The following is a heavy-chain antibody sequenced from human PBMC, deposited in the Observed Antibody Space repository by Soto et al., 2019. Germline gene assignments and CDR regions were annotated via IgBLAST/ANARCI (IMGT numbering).Heavy chain of an antibody. D-gene: IGHD3-10*01. V-gene: IGHV4-39*02. Sequence: QVQLQESGPGLVKPSETLSLTCTVSGGPISSYNHYWGWIRQPPGKGLEWIGSIYYSGSTYYNPSLKSRVTISVDTSENHFSLELSSVTAADTAVYYCARRVWFGEKTFDFWGQGTLVTVSS. CDR1: GGPISSYNHY. J-gene: IGHJ4*02. CDR3: ARRVWFGEKTFDF. CDR2: IYYSGST.